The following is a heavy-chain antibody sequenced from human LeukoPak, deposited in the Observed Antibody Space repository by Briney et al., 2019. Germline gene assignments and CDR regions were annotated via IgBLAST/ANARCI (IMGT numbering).Heavy chain of an antibody. CDR2: INQDGSEE. J-gene: IGHJ4*02. CDR1: GFTFSHYW. V-gene: IGHV3-7*01. CDR3: VRDGGVSGYDLLDY. D-gene: IGHD5-12*01. Sequence: SGGSLRLSCAASGFTFSHYWMTWVRQAPGKGLEWVAQINQDGSEEYYMDSEKARFTISRDNAKNSVFLQMNSLRAEDTAVYYCVRDGGVSGYDLLDYWGQGTLVTVSS.